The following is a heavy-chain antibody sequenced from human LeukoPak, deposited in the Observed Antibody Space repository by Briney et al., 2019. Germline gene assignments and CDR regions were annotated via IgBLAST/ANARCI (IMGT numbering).Heavy chain of an antibody. CDR2: IIPIFGIA. V-gene: IGHV1-69*04. J-gene: IGHJ5*02. Sequence: GASVKVSCKASGGTFSSYAISWVRQAPGQGLEWMGRIIPIFGIANYVQKFQGRVTITADKSTSTAYMELSSLRSEDTAVYYCARDWAPMVRYWFDPWGQGTLVTVSS. CDR1: GGTFSSYA. D-gene: IGHD3-10*01. CDR3: ARDWAPMVRYWFDP.